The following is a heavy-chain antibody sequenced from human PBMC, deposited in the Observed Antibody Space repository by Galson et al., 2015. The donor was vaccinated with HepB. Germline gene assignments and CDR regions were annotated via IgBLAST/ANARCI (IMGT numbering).Heavy chain of an antibody. CDR3: ARESWSSPFGGTTYYYGMDV. CDR1: GGTFSSYA. CDR2: IIPIFGTA. J-gene: IGHJ6*02. Sequence: SVKVSCKASGGTFSSYAISWVRQAPGQGLEWMGGIIPIFGTANYAQKFQGRVTITADESTSTAYMELSSLRSEDTAVYYCARESWSSPFGGTTYYYGMDVWGQGTTVTVSS. V-gene: IGHV1-69*13. D-gene: IGHD1-26*01.